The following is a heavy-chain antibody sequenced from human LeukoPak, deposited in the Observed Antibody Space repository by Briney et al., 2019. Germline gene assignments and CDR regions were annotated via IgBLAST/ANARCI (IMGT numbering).Heavy chain of an antibody. CDR3: ARRGGILAPLTDY. Sequence: SETLSLTCTVSGGSISSSSYYWGWIRQPPGKGLEWIGSIYYSGSTYYNPSLKSRVTISVDTSKNQFSLKLSSVTAADTAVYYCARRGGILAPLTDYWGQGTLVTVSS. CDR2: IYYSGST. V-gene: IGHV4-39*01. J-gene: IGHJ4*02. D-gene: IGHD3-9*01. CDR1: GGSISSSSYY.